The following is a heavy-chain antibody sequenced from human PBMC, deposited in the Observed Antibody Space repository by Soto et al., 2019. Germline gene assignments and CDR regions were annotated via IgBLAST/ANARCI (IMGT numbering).Heavy chain of an antibody. D-gene: IGHD3-22*01. V-gene: IGHV4-31*03. CDR3: ATFYYYYSSVYFAY. J-gene: IGHJ4*02. CDR2: IYYSGST. Sequence: PSETLSLTCTVSGGSISSGGYYWSWIRLHPGKGLEWIGYIYYSGSTYYNPSLKSRVTISVDTSKNQFSLKLSSVTAADTAVYYCATFYYYYSSVYFAYWGQGTLVTVSS. CDR1: GGSISSGGYY.